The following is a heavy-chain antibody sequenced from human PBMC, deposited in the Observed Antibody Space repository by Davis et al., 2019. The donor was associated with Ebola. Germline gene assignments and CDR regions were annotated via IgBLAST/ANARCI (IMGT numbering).Heavy chain of an antibody. J-gene: IGHJ4*02. Sequence: ASVKVSCKASGYTFTSYGISWVRQAHGQGLEWMGWISAYNGNTNYAQKLQGRVTMTTDTSTSTAYMELRSLRSDDTAVYYCARDHHIAVAGAPGYWGQGTLVTVSS. CDR2: ISAYNGNT. CDR3: ARDHHIAVAGAPGY. V-gene: IGHV1-18*04. D-gene: IGHD6-19*01. CDR1: GYTFTSYG.